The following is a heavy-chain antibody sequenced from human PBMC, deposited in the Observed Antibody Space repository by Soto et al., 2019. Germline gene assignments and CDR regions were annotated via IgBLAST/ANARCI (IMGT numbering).Heavy chain of an antibody. J-gene: IGHJ1*01. V-gene: IGHV1-69*01. D-gene: IGHD1-1*01. CDR2: FIPLFGAT. CDR1: GGSFSSFA. CDR3: ASGLDTTVAHSHN. Sequence: QVQLVQSGAEVKKPGSSVKVSCKASGGSFSSFAINWVRQAPGQGLEWMGDFIPLFGATNYAQTFQGRVTFTADESTPTAYMELRSLTSNDTAVYYCASGLDTTVAHSHNWSQGALVNVSS.